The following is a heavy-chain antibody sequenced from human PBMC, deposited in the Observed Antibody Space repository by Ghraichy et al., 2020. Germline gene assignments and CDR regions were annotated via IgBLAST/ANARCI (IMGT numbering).Heavy chain of an antibody. Sequence: SETLSLTCAVSGYSISSGYYWGWIRQPPGKGLEWIGSIYHSGSTYYNPSLKSRVTISVDTSKNKFSLKLSSVTAADTAVYYCAREMVRGSYYYFDYWGQGTLVTVSS. J-gene: IGHJ4*02. CDR1: GYSISSGYY. D-gene: IGHD1-26*01. V-gene: IGHV4-38-2*02. CDR2: IYHSGST. CDR3: AREMVRGSYYYFDY.